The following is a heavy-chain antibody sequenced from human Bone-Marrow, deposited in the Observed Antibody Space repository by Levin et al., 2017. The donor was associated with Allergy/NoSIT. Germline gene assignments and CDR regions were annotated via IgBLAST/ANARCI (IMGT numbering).Heavy chain of an antibody. D-gene: IGHD2-21*01. J-gene: IGHJ4*02. CDR3: AKGGGARFFDY. CDR2: ISIDTVST. CDR1: GFTFNTYA. Sequence: ETLSLTCAASGFTFNTYAMTWVRQAPGKGLEWVSSISIDTVSTYYADSVKGRFTVSRDNSRNTLYLQMNTLRAEDTAIYYCAKGGGARFFDYWGQGTLVTVSS. V-gene: IGHV3-23*01.